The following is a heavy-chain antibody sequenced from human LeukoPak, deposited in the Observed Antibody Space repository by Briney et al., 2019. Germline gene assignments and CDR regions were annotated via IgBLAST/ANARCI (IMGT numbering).Heavy chain of an antibody. V-gene: IGHV4-34*01. CDR2: INHSGST. CDR3: ARGRSRYYYDSSGTSPFDY. D-gene: IGHD3-22*01. CDR1: GGSFSGYC. J-gene: IGHJ4*02. Sequence: SETLSLTCAVYGGSFSGYCWSWIRQPPGKGLEWIGEINHSGSTNYNPSLKSRVTISVDTSKNQFSLKLSSVTAADTAVYYCARGRSRYYYDSSGTSPFDYWGQGTLVTVSS.